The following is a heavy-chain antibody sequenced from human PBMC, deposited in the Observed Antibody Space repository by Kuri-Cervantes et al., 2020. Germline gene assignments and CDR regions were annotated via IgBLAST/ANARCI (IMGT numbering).Heavy chain of an antibody. CDR2: INPNNGGT. J-gene: IGHJ6*02. D-gene: IGHD3-10*01. CDR1: GYTFTDYY. Sequence: ASVKVSCKASGYTFTDYYIHWVRQAPGQGLEWMGWINPNNGGTKYAQKLQGRVTMTTDTSTSTAYMELRSLRSDDTAVYYCARGPYYYGSGSYYNGYYYYGMDVWGQGTTVTVSS. V-gene: IGHV1-2*02. CDR3: ARGPYYYGSGSYYNGYYYYGMDV.